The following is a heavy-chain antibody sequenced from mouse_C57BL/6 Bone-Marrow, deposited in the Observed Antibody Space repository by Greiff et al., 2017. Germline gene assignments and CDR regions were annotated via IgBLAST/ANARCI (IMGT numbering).Heavy chain of an antibody. CDR1: GYTFTSYG. D-gene: IGHD2-3*01. V-gene: IGHV1-81*01. CDR3: ARGWLLELFDY. CDR2: IYPRSGNT. J-gene: IGHJ2*01. Sequence: VMLVESGAELARPGASVKLSCKASGYTFTSYGISWVKQRTGQGLEWIGEIYPRSGNTYYNEKFKGKATLTADKSSSTAYMELRSLTSEDSAVYFCARGWLLELFDYWGQGTTLTVSS.